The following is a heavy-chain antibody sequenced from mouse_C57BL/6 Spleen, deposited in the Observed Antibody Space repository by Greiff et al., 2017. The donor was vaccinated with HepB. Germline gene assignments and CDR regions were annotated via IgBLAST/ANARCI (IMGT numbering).Heavy chain of an antibody. D-gene: IGHD1-1*01. Sequence: EVQLQQSGPELVKPGASVKMSCKASGYTFTDYNMHWVKQSHGKSLEWMGYINPNNGGTSYNQKFKGKATLTVNKSSSTAYMELRSLTSEDSAVYYCVRGVYYYGTYYAMDYWGQGTSVTVSS. V-gene: IGHV1-22*01. CDR2: INPNNGGT. CDR3: VRGVYYYGTYYAMDY. J-gene: IGHJ4*01. CDR1: GYTFTDYN.